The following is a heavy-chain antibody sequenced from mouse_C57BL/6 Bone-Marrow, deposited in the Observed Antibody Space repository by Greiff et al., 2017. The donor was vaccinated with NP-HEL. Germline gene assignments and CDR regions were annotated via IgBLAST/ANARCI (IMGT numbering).Heavy chain of an antibody. CDR3: ASRGRGYAMDY. V-gene: IGHV2-6*01. J-gene: IGHJ4*01. Sequence: QVQLQQSGPGLVAPSQSLSITCTVSGFSLTSYGVDWVRQSPGKGLEWLGVIWGVGSTNYNSALKSRLSISKDNSKSQVFLKMNSLQTDDTAMYYCASRGRGYAMDYWGQGISVTVSS. CDR1: GFSLTSYG. D-gene: IGHD3-3*01. CDR2: IWGVGST.